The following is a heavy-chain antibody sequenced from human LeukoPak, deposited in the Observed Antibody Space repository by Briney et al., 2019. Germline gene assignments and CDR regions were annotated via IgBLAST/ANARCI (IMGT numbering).Heavy chain of an antibody. D-gene: IGHD3-22*01. J-gene: IGHJ6*02. Sequence: SETLSLTCTVSGGSISSGGYYWSWIRQHPGKGLEWIGHIYYSGSTYYNPSLKSRVTISVDTSKNQFSLKLSSVTAADTAVYYCARDVRSTNYYDSSGYPYGMDVWGQGTTVTVSS. CDR1: GGSISSGGYY. CDR3: ARDVRSTNYYDSSGYPYGMDV. V-gene: IGHV4-31*03. CDR2: IYYSGST.